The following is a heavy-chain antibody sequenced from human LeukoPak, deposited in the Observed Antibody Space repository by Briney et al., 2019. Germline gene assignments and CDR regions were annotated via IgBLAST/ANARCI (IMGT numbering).Heavy chain of an antibody. CDR3: AREGDCYCSGGSCYDY. CDR1: GFTFSSYW. CDR2: IKEDGSEK. D-gene: IGHD2-15*01. Sequence: GGSLRLSCAASGFTFSSYWMSWVRQAPGKGLEWVANIKEDGSEKYYVDSVKGRFTISRDNAKNSVYLQMNSLRAEDTAVYYCAREGDCYCSGGSCYDYWGQGTLVTVSS. J-gene: IGHJ4*02. V-gene: IGHV3-7*01.